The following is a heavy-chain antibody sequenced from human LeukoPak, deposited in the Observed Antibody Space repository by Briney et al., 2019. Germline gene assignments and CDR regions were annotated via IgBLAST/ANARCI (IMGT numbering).Heavy chain of an antibody. V-gene: IGHV3-23*01. J-gene: IGHJ4*02. CDR3: AKGTKYYDILDY. Sequence: GGSLRLSCAASGFTFDGYAMSWVRQPPGKGLQCVSTISGGGGSTYYADSVEGRFTISRDNSKNTLFLQMNSLRAEDTAVYYCAKGTKYYDILDYWGQGTLVTVSS. CDR1: GFTFDGYA. D-gene: IGHD3-9*01. CDR2: ISGGGGST.